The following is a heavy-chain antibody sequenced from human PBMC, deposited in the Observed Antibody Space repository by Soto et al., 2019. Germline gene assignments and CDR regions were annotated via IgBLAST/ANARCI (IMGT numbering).Heavy chain of an antibody. CDR3: VTFSKQQLIEEDLDS. D-gene: IGHD3-22*01. J-gene: IGHJ4*02. CDR2: INQDGSEK. CDR1: GFTFSRYW. V-gene: IGHV3-7*01. Sequence: GGSLRLSCAASGFTFSRYWMHWVRQAPGRGLEWVARINQDGSEKFYVDSVRGRFTISRDNAKKSLFLEMNSLRVEDTAVYYCVTFSKQQLIEEDLDSWGPGTLVTVSS.